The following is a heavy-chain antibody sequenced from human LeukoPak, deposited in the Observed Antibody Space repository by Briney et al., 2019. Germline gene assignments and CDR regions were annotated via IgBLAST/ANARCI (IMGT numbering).Heavy chain of an antibody. CDR3: ARDRGSKNYYYMDV. Sequence: SVKVSCKASGGTFSSYAISWVRQAPGQGLEWMGGIIPIFGTANYAQKFQGRVTITTDESTSTAYMELSSLRSEDPAVYYCARDRGSKNYYYMDVWGKGTTVTVSS. CDR1: GGTFSSYA. D-gene: IGHD4-11*01. CDR2: IIPIFGTA. V-gene: IGHV1-69*05. J-gene: IGHJ6*03.